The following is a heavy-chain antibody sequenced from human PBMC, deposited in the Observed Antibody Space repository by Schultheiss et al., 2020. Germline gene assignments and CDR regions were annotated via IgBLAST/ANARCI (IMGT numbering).Heavy chain of an antibody. V-gene: IGHV4-61*02. Sequence: SETLSLTCTVSGSSIGSGSYYWSWIRQPAGKGLEWIGRIYTSGSTNYNPSLKSRVTISVDTSKNQFSLKLSSVTAADTAVYYCARTRIAARPFGYYYYGMDVWGQGTTVTVSS. CDR2: IYTSGST. CDR1: GSSIGSGSYY. CDR3: ARTRIAARPFGYYYYGMDV. D-gene: IGHD6-6*01. J-gene: IGHJ6*02.